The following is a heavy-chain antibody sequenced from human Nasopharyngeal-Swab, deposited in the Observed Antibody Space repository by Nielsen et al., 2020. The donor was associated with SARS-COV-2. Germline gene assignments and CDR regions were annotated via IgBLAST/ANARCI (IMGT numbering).Heavy chain of an antibody. J-gene: IGHJ3*02. CDR2: ISSSSSYI. Sequence: GGSLRLSCAASGFTFSSYSMNWVRQAPGKGLEWVSYISSSSSYIYYADSVKGRFTISRDNAKNSLYLQMNSLRAEDTAVYYCARCIVGATGAFDIWGQGTMVTVSS. V-gene: IGHV3-21*05. D-gene: IGHD1-26*01. CDR3: ARCIVGATGAFDI. CDR1: GFTFSSYS.